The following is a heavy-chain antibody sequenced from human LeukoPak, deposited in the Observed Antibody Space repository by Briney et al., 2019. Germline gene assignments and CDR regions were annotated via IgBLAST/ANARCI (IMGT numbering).Heavy chain of an antibody. CDR3: ASQPSDCSGGSCYWAFDY. CDR1: GYTFTGYY. J-gene: IGHJ4*02. D-gene: IGHD2-15*01. Sequence: ASVKVSCKASGYTFTGYYIHWVRQAPGQGLEWMGWINLNSGGTNYAQKFQGRVTMTRDTSISTAYMELSRLRSDDTAVYYCASQPSDCSGGSCYWAFDYWGQGTLVTVSS. CDR2: INLNSGGT. V-gene: IGHV1-2*02.